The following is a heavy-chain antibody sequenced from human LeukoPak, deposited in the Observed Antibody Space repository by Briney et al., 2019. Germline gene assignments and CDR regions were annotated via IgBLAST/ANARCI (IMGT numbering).Heavy chain of an antibody. D-gene: IGHD3-22*01. V-gene: IGHV1-24*01. CDR2: FDPEDGET. J-gene: IGHJ5*02. CDR1: GYTLTELS. CDR3: ATSFFDSSAYLPKAFDP. Sequence: ASVTVSCKVSGYTLTELSMHWVRQAPGKGLEWMGGFDPEDGETIYAQKFQGRVTMTEDTSTDTASMELSSLRSEDTAVYYCATSFFDSSAYLPKAFDPWGQGTLVTVSS.